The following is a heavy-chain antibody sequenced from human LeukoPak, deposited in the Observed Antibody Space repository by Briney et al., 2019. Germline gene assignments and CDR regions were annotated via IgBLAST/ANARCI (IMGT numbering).Heavy chain of an antibody. V-gene: IGHV1-69*04. CDR1: GGTFSSYA. D-gene: IGHD5-24*01. Sequence: SVKVSCKASGGTFSSYAISWVRQAPGQGLEWMGRIIPIFGIENYAQKFQGRVTITADKSTSTAYMELSSLRSEDTAVYYCASDSDGYNLITSAFDIWGQGTMVTVSS. J-gene: IGHJ3*02. CDR3: ASDSDGYNLITSAFDI. CDR2: IIPIFGIE.